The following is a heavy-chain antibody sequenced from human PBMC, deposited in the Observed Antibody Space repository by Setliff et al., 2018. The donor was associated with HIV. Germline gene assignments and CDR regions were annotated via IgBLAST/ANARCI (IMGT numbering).Heavy chain of an antibody. CDR2: FDPEDNKI. CDR3: ANRIRDGHRGYGYFDF. J-gene: IGHJ4*02. CDR1: GYTVTELS. Sequence: GASVKVSCKVSGYTVTELSINWVRQAPGKGPEWMGGFDPEDNKIVYAQKFQGRVTTTEDTSTDTAYMELSSLRPEDTAVYYCANRIRDGHRGYGYFDFWGQGTLVTVSS. V-gene: IGHV1-24*01. D-gene: IGHD5-12*01.